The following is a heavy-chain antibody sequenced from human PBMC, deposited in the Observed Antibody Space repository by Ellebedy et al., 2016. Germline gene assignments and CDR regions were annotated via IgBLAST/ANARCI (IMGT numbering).Heavy chain of an antibody. V-gene: IGHV3-33*01. D-gene: IGHD3-22*01. CDR2: IGSHGSNQ. CDR1: GFRSSVHA. CDR3: ARDTDYDSTGYFPDLDS. Sequence: GGSLRLSCAASGFRSSVHAMPWVLQAPGKGLEWVAPIGSHGSNQFYADSGKGRFTISRDNSKNTVYLQMNSLRAEDTAVYNCARDTDYDSTGYFPDLDSWGQGTRVTVSS. J-gene: IGHJ4*02.